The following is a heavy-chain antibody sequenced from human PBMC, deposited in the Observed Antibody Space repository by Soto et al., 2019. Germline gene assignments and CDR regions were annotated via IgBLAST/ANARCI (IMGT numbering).Heavy chain of an antibody. CDR2: IYHSGST. D-gene: IGHD1-7*01. V-gene: IGHV4-30-2*01. J-gene: IGHJ6*02. CDR3: ASGTTYSYYYYGMDV. CDR1: GGSISSGGYS. Sequence: LSLTCAVFGGSISSGGYSWSWIRQPPGKGLEWIGYIYHSGSTYYNPSLKSRVTISVDRSKNQFSLKLSSVTAADTAVYYCASGTTYSYYYYGMDVWGQGTTVTVSS.